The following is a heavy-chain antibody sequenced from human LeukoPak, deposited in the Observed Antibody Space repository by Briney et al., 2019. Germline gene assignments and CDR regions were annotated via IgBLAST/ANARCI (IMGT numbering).Heavy chain of an antibody. D-gene: IGHD2-15*01. Sequence: PSETLSLTCTVSGGSISSSSYYWGWIRQPPGKGLEWIGGIYYSGSTYYNPSLKSRVTISVDTSKNQFSLKLSSVTAADTAVYYCARETRGYCSGGSCYSEHFQSGGYYYYYMDVWGKGTTVTISS. CDR3: ARETRGYCSGGSCYSEHFQSGGYYYYYMDV. J-gene: IGHJ6*03. CDR2: IYYSGST. V-gene: IGHV4-39*07. CDR1: GGSISSSSYY.